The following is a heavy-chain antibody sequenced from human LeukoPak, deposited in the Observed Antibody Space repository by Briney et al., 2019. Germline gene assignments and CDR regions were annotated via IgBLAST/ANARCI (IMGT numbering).Heavy chain of an antibody. J-gene: IGHJ4*02. CDR3: ARDGLPYCTSTSCYHSDS. Sequence: GGSLRLSCAASGFTFSDYYMSWIRQAPGKGLEWVSYISSSSSYTNYADSVKGRFTISRDNAKNSLYLQMNSLRAEDTAVYYCARDGLPYCTSTSCYHSDSWGQGTLVTVSS. V-gene: IGHV3-11*06. D-gene: IGHD2-2*01. CDR2: ISSSSSYT. CDR1: GFTFSDYY.